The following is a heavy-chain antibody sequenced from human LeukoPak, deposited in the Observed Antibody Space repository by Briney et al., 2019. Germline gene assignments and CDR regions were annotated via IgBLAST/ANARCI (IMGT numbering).Heavy chain of an antibody. V-gene: IGHV1-2*02. Sequence: ASVKVSCKASGYTFTGYYMHWVRQAPGQGLEWMGWINPNSGGTNYAQKFQGRVTMTRDTSISTAYMELSRLRSDDTAVYYCARVKPEGFTMVRGVIFPYFDYWGQGTLVTVSS. D-gene: IGHD3-10*01. CDR2: INPNSGGT. CDR3: ARVKPEGFTMVRGVIFPYFDY. J-gene: IGHJ4*02. CDR1: GYTFTGYY.